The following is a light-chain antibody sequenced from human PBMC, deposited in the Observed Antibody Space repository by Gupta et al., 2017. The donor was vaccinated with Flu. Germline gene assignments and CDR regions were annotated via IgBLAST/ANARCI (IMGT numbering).Light chain of an antibody. CDR1: SSDIGSAND. J-gene: IGLJ2*01. V-gene: IGLV2-14*01. Sequence: IYCTGTSSDIGSANDFSWSPQRHGKAPKRLIFEVSRRPSGMSSRFSGSKSGTTASLTIXGXQAEDEXYYYCSSYTDANTVVVFGGGTKLTVL. CDR3: SSYTDANTVVV. CDR2: EVS.